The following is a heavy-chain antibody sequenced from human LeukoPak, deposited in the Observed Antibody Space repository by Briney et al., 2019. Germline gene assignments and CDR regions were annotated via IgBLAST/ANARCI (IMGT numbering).Heavy chain of an antibody. CDR1: GGSFSGYH. J-gene: IGHJ4*02. D-gene: IGHD2-21*02. V-gene: IGHV4-34*01. CDR3: ALRVAYCGGDCSLQGLYY. CDR2: INHSGST. Sequence: PSETLSLTCAVYGGSFSGYHWSWIRQPPGKGLEWIGEINHSGSTNYNPSLKSRVTISVDTSKNQFSLKLSSVTAADTAVYYCALRVAYCGGDCSLQGLYYWGQGTLVTVSS.